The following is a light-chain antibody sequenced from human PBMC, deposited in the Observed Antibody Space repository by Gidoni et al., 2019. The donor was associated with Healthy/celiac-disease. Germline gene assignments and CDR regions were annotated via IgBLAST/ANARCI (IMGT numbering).Light chain of an antibody. V-gene: IGKV1-8*01. CDR3: QQYYSYPRT. J-gene: IGKJ1*01. CDR2: AAS. Sequence: AIRMTQSPSSLSASTGDSVTITCRASKGISSYLAWYQQKPGKAPKLLIYAASTLQSGVPSRFSGSGSGTDFTLTISCLQSEDFATYYCQQYYSYPRTFGQGTKVEIK. CDR1: KGISSY.